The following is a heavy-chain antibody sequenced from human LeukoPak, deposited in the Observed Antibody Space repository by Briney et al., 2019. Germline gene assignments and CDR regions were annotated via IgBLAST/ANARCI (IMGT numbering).Heavy chain of an antibody. CDR1: GFTFSNYA. V-gene: IGHV3-23*01. CDR3: AKDSNYDFWSGYSNWFDP. D-gene: IGHD3-3*01. CDR2: ISGSSGPT. Sequence: PGGSLRLSCAASGFTFSNYAMSWVRQAPGRGLEWVSAISGSSGPTYYADSVKGRFTISRDNSKNTLFLQMNSLRAEDTAVYYCAKDSNYDFWSGYSNWFDPWGQGTLVTVSS. J-gene: IGHJ5*02.